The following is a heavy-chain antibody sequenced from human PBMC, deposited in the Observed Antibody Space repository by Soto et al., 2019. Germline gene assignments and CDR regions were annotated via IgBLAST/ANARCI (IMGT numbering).Heavy chain of an antibody. J-gene: IGHJ5*02. D-gene: IGHD3-16*01. CDR3: ARGILS. CDR1: GGSFSGYY. V-gene: IGHV4-34*01. CDR2: INHSGST. Sequence: SETLSLTCAVYGGSFSGYYWSWIRQPPGKGLEWIGEINHSGSTNYNPSLKSRVTISVDTSKNQFSLKLSSVTAADTAVYYCARGILSWGQGTLVTVSS.